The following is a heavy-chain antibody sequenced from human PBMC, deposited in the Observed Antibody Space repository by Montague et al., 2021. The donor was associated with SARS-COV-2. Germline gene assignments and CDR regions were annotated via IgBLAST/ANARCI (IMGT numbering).Heavy chain of an antibody. V-gene: IGHV3-30-3*01. J-gene: IGHJ6*02. CDR2: ISYDGSNK. Sequence: SLRLSCAASGFTFSGYAMHWVRQAPGKGLEWVAVISYDGSNKYYADSVKGRFTISRGNSKNTLYLQMNSLRAEDTAVYYCAREGWIQLSFYYYYGMDVWGQGTTVTVSS. D-gene: IGHD5-18*01. CDR3: AREGWIQLSFYYYYGMDV. CDR1: GFTFSGYA.